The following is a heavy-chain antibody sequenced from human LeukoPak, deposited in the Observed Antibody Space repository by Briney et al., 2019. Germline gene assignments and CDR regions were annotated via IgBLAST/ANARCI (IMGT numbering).Heavy chain of an antibody. D-gene: IGHD3-22*01. J-gene: IGHJ4*02. V-gene: IGHV1-69*06. CDR3: ARGPYYYDSSGFGIPYYFDY. Sequence: SVKVSCKASGGTFSSYAISWVQQAPGQGLEWMGGIIPIFGTANYAQKFQGRVTITADKSTSTAYMELSSLRSEDTAVYYCARGPYYYDSSGFGIPYYFDYWGQGTLVTVSS. CDR1: GGTFSSYA. CDR2: IIPIFGTA.